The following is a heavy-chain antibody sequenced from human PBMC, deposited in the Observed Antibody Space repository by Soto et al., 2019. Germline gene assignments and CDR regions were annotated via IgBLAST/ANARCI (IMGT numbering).Heavy chain of an antibody. V-gene: IGHV6-1*01. CDR1: GDSVSSNSAA. D-gene: IGHD2-8*01. J-gene: IGHJ4*02. CDR3: ARKWAFDH. CDR2: TYYRSKWSF. Sequence: QVPLQQSGPGLVRPSQTLSLTCAISGDSVSSNSAAWNWIRQSPSRGLEWLGRTYYRSKWSFDYAVYVKGRITINPATSKNQFSLQLISVTPDDTAVYYCARKWAFDHWGQGTLVTVSS.